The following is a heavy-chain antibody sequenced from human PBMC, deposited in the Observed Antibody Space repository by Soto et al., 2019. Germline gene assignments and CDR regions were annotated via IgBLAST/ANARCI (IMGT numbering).Heavy chain of an antibody. CDR3: TKGGIPRRYNIPKVDFDY. CDR1: GFIFSNYA. V-gene: IGHV3-23*01. Sequence: GGSLRLSCAASGFIFSNYAMSWVRQAPGRGLEWVSAISGSGATTYYPDSVKGRFTISRDNSKNTLYLQMNNLRADDTAVYYCTKGGIPRRYNIPKVDFDYWGQGSLVTVSS. D-gene: IGHD1-1*01. CDR2: ISGSGATT. J-gene: IGHJ4*02.